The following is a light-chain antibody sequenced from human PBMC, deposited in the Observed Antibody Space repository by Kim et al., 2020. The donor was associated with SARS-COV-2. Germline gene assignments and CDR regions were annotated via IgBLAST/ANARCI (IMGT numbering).Light chain of an antibody. Sequence: GQSVTISCTGTSCAVGAYKYVSWYQQHPNKAPKLLIYEVNRRPSGVPGRFSGSKSGSTASLTVSGLQAEDEAEYYCSAYAGTNNFVFGTGTKVTVL. CDR1: SCAVGAYKY. V-gene: IGLV2-8*01. J-gene: IGLJ1*01. CDR3: SAYAGTNNFV. CDR2: EVN.